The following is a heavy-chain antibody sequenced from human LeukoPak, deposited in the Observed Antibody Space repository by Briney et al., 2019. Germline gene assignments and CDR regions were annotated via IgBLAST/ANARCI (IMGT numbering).Heavy chain of an antibody. CDR1: GGTFSSYA. CDR3: ARGAVTPGYYYYYYMAV. CDR2: IIPIFGTA. Sequence: GASVKVSCKASGGTFSSYAISWVRQAPGQGLEWMGGIIPIFGTANYAQKFQGRVTITADESTSTAYIELSSPRSEDTAVYYCARGAVTPGYYYYYYMAVWGKGTTVTVSS. D-gene: IGHD4-11*01. V-gene: IGHV1-69*13. J-gene: IGHJ6*03.